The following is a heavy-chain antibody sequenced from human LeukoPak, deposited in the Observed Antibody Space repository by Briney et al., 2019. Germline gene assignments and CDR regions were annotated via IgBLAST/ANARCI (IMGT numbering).Heavy chain of an antibody. D-gene: IGHD6-19*01. CDR2: INPNSGGT. CDR3: ARESIAVAGTRYYGMDV. V-gene: IGHV1-2*02. CDR1: GYTFTGYY. Sequence: ASVKVSCKASGYTFTGYYMHWVRQAPGQGLEWMGWINPNSGGTNYAQKFQGRVTMTRDTSISTAYMELSRLRSDDTAVYYSARESIAVAGTRYYGMDVWGQGTTVTVSS. J-gene: IGHJ6*02.